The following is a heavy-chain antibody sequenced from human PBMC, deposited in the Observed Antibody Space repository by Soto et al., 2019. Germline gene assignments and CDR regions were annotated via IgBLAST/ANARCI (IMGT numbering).Heavy chain of an antibody. CDR1: GFTFSGYY. Sequence: GGSLRLSCEASGFTFSGYYMTWIRQAPGKGLEWISYFSSSGYTIRYADSVEGRFTISRDNSENTLYLQMNSLRAEDTAVYYCAKGGRLTAARIVYWGQGALVTVSS. D-gene: IGHD6-13*01. J-gene: IGHJ4*02. V-gene: IGHV3-11*01. CDR3: AKGGRLTAARIVY. CDR2: FSSSGYTI.